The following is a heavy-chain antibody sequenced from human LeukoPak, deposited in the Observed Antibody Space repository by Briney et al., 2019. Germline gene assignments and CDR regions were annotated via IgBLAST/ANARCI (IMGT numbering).Heavy chain of an antibody. CDR3: ARVYSSGWYGLYYFDY. CDR1: GYTFTSNG. V-gene: IGHV1-18*01. CDR2: ISAYNGNT. Sequence: ASVKLSFKASGYTFTSNGISWVRHAPGQGLEWMGWISAYNGNTNYAQKLQGRVTMTTDTSTSTAYMELRSLRSDDTAVYYCARVYSSGWYGLYYFDYWGQGTLVTVSS. J-gene: IGHJ4*02. D-gene: IGHD6-19*01.